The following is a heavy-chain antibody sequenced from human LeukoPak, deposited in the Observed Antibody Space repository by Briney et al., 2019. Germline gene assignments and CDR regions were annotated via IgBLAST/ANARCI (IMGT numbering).Heavy chain of an antibody. CDR1: GFSFSSYW. CDR3: ARDPLGHFDY. CDR2: IQYDGSTT. Sequence: GGSLRLSCAASGFSFSSYWMHWVRQVPGKGLVWVARIQYDGSTTNYADSVKGRFTISRDNAKNSLYLQMNSLRAEDTAVYYCARDPLGHFDYWGQGTLVTVSS. V-gene: IGHV3-74*01. D-gene: IGHD7-27*01. J-gene: IGHJ4*02.